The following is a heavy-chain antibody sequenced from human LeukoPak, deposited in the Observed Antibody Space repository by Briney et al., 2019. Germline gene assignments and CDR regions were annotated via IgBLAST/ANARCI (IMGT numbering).Heavy chain of an antibody. CDR1: VGSLCSYC. D-gene: IGHD4-23*01. CDR3: ARLHGGKGQYYFDY. V-gene: IGHV4-4*09. Sequence: PSETLSLTCTVSVGSLCSYCWSWIRQPPGKGKGWIGYSSTSGSTNSNPSLKSRVTISVDTSKNQFSLNLSSVTAADTAVYYCARLHGGKGQYYFDYWGQGTLVTVSS. J-gene: IGHJ4*02. CDR2: SSTSGST.